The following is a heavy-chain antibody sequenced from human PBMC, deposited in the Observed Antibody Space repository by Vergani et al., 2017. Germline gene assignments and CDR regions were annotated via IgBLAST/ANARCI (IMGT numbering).Heavy chain of an antibody. CDR2: ISGSGGST. V-gene: IGHV3-23*04. D-gene: IGHD2-2*02. CDR1: GFTVSTNY. Sequence: EVQLVETGGGLIQPGGSLRLSCAASGFTVSTNYMTWVRQAPGKGLEWVLAISGSGGSTYYSDSVKGRFTISRDNSKNTLYLQMNSLRAEDTAVYYCAKDTYCSSTSCYTVDYWGQGTLVTVSS. CDR3: AKDTYCSSTSCYTVDY. J-gene: IGHJ4*02.